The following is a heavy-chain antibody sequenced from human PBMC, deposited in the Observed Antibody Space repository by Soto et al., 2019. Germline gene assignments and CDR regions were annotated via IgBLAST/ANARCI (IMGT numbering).Heavy chain of an antibody. CDR3: AREVSGSGYYNY. D-gene: IGHD3-22*01. J-gene: IGHJ4*02. V-gene: IGHV3-33*01. CDR1: GFTFSSNV. CDR2: IWHDGTNK. Sequence: QVQLVESGGGVVQPGRSLRVSCAASGFTFSSNVMHWVRQAPGKGLEWVAVIWHDGTNKHYADSVKGRFTISRDNSKNTWYLQMNSLRAEDTAVYYCAREVSGSGYYNYWGQGTLVTVSS.